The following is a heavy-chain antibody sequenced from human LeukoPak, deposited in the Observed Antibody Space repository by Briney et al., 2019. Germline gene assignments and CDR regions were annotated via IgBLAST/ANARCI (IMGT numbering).Heavy chain of an antibody. CDR1: GFSFTKYW. J-gene: IGHJ6*02. V-gene: IGHV5-51*01. CDR2: IYPGDFDT. Sequence: EAPKTSCDGSGFSFTKYWIGLVRQMPGKGLEWMGVIYPGDFDTRYSPPFQGQVTFSADKSISTSYLQWSSLKASDTAMYYCARHLAFYDSSDYYNWPVDVWGHGTTVTVSS. CDR3: ARHLAFYDSSDYYNWPVDV. D-gene: IGHD3-22*01.